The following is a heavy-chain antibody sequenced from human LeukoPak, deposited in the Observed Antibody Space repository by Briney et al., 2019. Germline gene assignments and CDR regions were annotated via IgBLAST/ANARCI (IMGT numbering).Heavy chain of an antibody. CDR1: GFTFSSYW. J-gene: IGHJ6*03. CDR2: INSDGSST. V-gene: IGHV3-74*01. D-gene: IGHD2-15*01. CDR3: ARVPGGNSYYYYMDV. Sequence: GGSLRLACAASGFTFSSYWMHWVRQAPGKVLVWVSRINSDGSSTSYADSVKGRFTISRDNAKSTLYLQMNSLRAEDTAVYYCARVPGGNSYYYYMDVWGKGTTVTVSS.